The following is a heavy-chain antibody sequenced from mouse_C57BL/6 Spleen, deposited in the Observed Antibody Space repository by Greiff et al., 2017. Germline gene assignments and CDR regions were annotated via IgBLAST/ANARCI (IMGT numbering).Heavy chain of an antibody. D-gene: IGHD1-1*01. CDR2: IYPGDGDT. CDR3: ARSDYGSSEDYAMDY. V-gene: IGHV1-82*01. Sequence: QVQLQQSGPELVKPGASVKISCKASGYAFSSSWMNWVKQRPGKGLEWIGRIYPGDGDTNYNGKFKGKATLTADKSSSTAYMQLSSLTSEDSAVYFCARSDYGSSEDYAMDYGRQGTAVTVSS. J-gene: IGHJ4*01. CDR1: GYAFSSSW.